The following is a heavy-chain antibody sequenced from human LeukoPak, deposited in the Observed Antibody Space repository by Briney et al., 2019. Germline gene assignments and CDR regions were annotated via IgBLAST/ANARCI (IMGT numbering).Heavy chain of an antibody. CDR1: GYTFTGYY. D-gene: IGHD5-24*01. Sequence: ASVKVSCKASGYTFTGYYMHWVRQAPGQGLEWMGRINPNSGGTNYAQKFQGWVTMTRDTSISTAYMELSRLRSDDTAVYYCARTGYGRDGYNLFWGRGTLVTVSS. V-gene: IGHV1-2*04. J-gene: IGHJ4*02. CDR3: ARTGYGRDGYNLF. CDR2: INPNSGGT.